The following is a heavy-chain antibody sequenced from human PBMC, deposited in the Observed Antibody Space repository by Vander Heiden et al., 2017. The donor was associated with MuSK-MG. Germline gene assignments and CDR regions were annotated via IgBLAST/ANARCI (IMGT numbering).Heavy chain of an antibody. J-gene: IGHJ1*01. CDR1: GYAFTRYA. CDR2: INAGNGNT. CDR3: ATDYDGSGSKDDYFQH. D-gene: IGHD3-10*01. Sequence: QLQLVQSGAEVKKPGASVKVSCTASGYAFTRYAMHWVRQAPGQRLEWMGWINAGNGNTKYSQKFQGRVTITRDTSASTADMELSSMRSEETAVYYCATDYDGSGSKDDYFQHWGQGTLVTVCS. V-gene: IGHV1-3*01.